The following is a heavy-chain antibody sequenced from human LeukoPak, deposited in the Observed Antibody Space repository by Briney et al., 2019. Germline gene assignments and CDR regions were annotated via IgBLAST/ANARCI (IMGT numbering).Heavy chain of an antibody. J-gene: IGHJ4*02. D-gene: IGHD6-13*01. CDR2: ISGSGGST. CDR3: AILYSSSWYVGY. V-gene: IGHV3-23*01. Sequence: GGSLRLSRAASGFTFSSYAMSWVRQAPGKGLEWVSGISGSGGSTYYADSVKGRFTITRDNSKNTLYLQMNSLRAEDTAVYYCAILYSSSWYVGYWGQGTLVTVSS. CDR1: GFTFSSYA.